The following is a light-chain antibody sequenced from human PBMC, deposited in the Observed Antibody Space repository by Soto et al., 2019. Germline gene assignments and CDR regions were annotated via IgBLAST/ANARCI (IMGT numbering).Light chain of an antibody. CDR3: IQYRGKSP. J-gene: IGKJ1*01. V-gene: IGKV1-5*03. CDR2: KAS. CDR1: QSISSW. Sequence: DIQMTQSPSTLSASVGDRVTITCRASQSISSWLAWYQQKPGTAPKLLIYKASTLQSGVPSRFSGSGAGTEFTLTSSSLQPYGAAMHYRIQYRGKSPFVQGTKVEIK.